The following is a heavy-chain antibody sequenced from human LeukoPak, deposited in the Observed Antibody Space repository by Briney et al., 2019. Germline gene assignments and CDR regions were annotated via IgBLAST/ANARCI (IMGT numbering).Heavy chain of an antibody. CDR1: GYTLNELS. V-gene: IGHV1-24*01. Sequence: ASVKVSCKVSGYTLNELSIHWVRQAPGKGLEWMGGFNPDDVATIYAQTFQGRVTMTEDTSTDTAYMELNSLRSDDTAVYYCASLPYWGQGTLVTVSS. CDR2: FNPDDVAT. J-gene: IGHJ4*02. CDR3: ASLPY.